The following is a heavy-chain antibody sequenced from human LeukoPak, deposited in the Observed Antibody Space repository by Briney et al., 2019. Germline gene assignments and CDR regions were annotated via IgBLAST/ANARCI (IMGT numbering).Heavy chain of an antibody. CDR1: GLTFSNYA. CDR2: IGGSGVNT. V-gene: IGHV3-23*01. D-gene: IGHD1-26*01. Sequence: AGGSLRLSCAASGLTFSNYAMSWVRQAPGKGLEWVSLIGGSGVNTSYADSVKGRFTISRDNSKNTLYLQMNSLRVEDTAVYYCAKGMSGSSPYNWFDPWGQGTLVTVSS. J-gene: IGHJ5*02. CDR3: AKGMSGSSPYNWFDP.